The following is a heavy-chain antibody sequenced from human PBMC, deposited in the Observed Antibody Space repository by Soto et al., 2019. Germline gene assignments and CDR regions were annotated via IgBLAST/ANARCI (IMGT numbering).Heavy chain of an antibody. D-gene: IGHD3-16*01. Sequence: GESLKISCKGSGYSFTSYWIGWVRQMPGKGLEWMGIIYPGDSDTRYSPSFQGQVTISADKSISTAYLQWSSLKASDTAMYYCASSTETLGAYYYYMDVWGKGTTVTVSS. CDR1: GYSFTSYW. CDR2: IYPGDSDT. J-gene: IGHJ6*03. V-gene: IGHV5-51*01. CDR3: ASSTETLGAYYYYMDV.